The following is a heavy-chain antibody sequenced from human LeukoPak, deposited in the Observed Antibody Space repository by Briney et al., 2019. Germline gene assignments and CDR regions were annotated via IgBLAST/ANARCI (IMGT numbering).Heavy chain of an antibody. CDR1: GFIFSNYA. CDR2: ITGSGDST. D-gene: IGHD5-12*01. J-gene: IGHJ6*03. CDR3: AKVPSEEGYSGYDRLPDYYYYMDV. V-gene: IGHV3-23*01. Sequence: GGSLRLSCAVSGFIFSNYAMTWVRQAPGKGLEWVSTITGSGDSTYYADSVKGRFSISRDNSKNTLYLQMNSLRAEDTAAYYCAKVPSEEGYSGYDRLPDYYYYMDVWGKGTTVTVSS.